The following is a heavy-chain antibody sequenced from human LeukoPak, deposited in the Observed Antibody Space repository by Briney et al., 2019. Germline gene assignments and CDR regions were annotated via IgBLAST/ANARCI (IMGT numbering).Heavy chain of an antibody. V-gene: IGHV3-53*01. J-gene: IGHJ3*02. CDR3: ARSEWGYNGPQNAFDI. Sequence: PGGSLRLSCAASGFTVSSNYMNWVRQAPGKGLEWVSGIYVDGSTYYADSVKGRFTISRDNSRNTLYLQMNSLRAEDTAVYYCARSEWGYNGPQNAFDIWGQGTMVTVSS. CDR2: IYVDGST. D-gene: IGHD1-14*01. CDR1: GFTVSSNY.